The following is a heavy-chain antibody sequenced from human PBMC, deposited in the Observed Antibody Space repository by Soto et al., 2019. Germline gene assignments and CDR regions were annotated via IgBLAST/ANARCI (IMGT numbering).Heavy chain of an antibody. Sequence: QVQLQESGPGLVKPSGTLSLTCAVSGDSISNSRCWTWVRQHPRKGLEWSGDIFHSGDTNYNPSLKSRVFISVDKSQNQSSMKESSVTAADTAVYYCADNTGGYRHDVWGQGTLV. CDR3: ADNTGGYRHDV. D-gene: IGHD1-1*01. V-gene: IGHV4-4*02. CDR2: IFHSGDT. J-gene: IGHJ3*01. CDR1: GDSISNSRC.